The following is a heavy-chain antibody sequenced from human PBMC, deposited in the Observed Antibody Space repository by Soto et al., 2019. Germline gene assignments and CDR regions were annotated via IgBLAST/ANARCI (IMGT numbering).Heavy chain of an antibody. D-gene: IGHD2-2*02. CDR3: TRDLREYCSSTSCYRGYYYYYGMDV. Sequence: PGGSLRLSCTASGFTFGYYAMSWVRQAPGKGLEWVGFIRSKAYGGTTGYAASVKGRFTISRDDSKSIAYLQMNSLKTEDTAVYYCTRDLREYCSSTSCYRGYYYYYGMDVWGQGTTVTVSS. J-gene: IGHJ6*02. V-gene: IGHV3-49*04. CDR1: GFTFGYYA. CDR2: IRSKAYGGTT.